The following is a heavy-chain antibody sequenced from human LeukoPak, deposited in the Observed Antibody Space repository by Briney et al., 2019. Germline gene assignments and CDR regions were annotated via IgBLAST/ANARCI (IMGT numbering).Heavy chain of an antibody. J-gene: IGHJ5*02. D-gene: IGHD2-15*01. CDR3: ARKVVVVVASWNWFDP. CDR1: GYTFTGYY. Sequence: ASVKVSCKASGYTFTGYYMHWVRQAPGQGLEWMGWINPNSGGTNYAQKFQGRVTMTRDTSISTAYMELSRLRSDDTAVYYCARKVVVVVASWNWFDPWGQGTLVTVSS. CDR2: INPNSGGT. V-gene: IGHV1-2*02.